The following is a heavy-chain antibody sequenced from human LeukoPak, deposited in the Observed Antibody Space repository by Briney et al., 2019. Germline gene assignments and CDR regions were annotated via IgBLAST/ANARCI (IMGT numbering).Heavy chain of an antibody. CDR3: ASTPEVEMATIDY. J-gene: IGHJ4*02. Sequence: GGSLRLSCAAPGFIVSGNYMSWVRQAPGKGLEWVSVIRAGGSTSYADSVKGRFTISRDNSKNTLYLQMNSLRDEDTAVYYCASTPEVEMATIDYWGQGTLVTVSS. V-gene: IGHV3-53*01. CDR2: IRAGGST. D-gene: IGHD5-24*01. CDR1: GFIVSGNY.